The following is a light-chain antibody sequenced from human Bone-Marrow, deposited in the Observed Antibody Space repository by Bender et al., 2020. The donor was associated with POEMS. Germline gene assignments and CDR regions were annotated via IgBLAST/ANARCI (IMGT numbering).Light chain of an antibody. V-gene: IGLV2-23*01. CDR1: SSYVDTYTL. CDR2: EGS. J-gene: IGLJ2*01. CDR3: CSYAGANTWI. Sequence: QSALTQPASVSGSPGQSITISCTGPSSYVDTYTLVSWYQHHPGKAPKLILYEGSERPSGVSNRFSGSKSGNTASLTISGLQSDDEADYYCCSYAGANTWIFGGGTKLTVL.